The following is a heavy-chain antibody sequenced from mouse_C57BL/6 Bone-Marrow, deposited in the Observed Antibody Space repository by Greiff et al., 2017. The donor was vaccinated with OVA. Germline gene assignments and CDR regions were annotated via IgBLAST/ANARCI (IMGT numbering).Heavy chain of an antibody. J-gene: IGHJ1*03. CDR2: ISNGGGST. V-gene: IGHV5-12*01. D-gene: IGHD2-4*01. CDR3: ARGAYDYDGWYFDV. CDR1: GFTFSDYY. Sequence: DVQLVESGGGLVQPGGSLKLSCAASGFTFSDYYMYWVRQTPEKRLEWVAYISNGGGSTYYPDTVKGRFTISRDNAKNTLYLQMSRLKSEDTAMYYCARGAYDYDGWYFDVWGTGTTVTVSS.